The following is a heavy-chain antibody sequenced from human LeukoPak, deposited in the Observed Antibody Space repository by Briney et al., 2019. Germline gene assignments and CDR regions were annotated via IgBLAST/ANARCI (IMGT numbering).Heavy chain of an antibody. CDR1: GITLSSYA. CDR2: ISSSGGTT. D-gene: IGHD6-6*01. CDR3: AKGRYSSSSRPLFDY. V-gene: IGHV3-23*01. Sequence: GGSLRLSCAVSGITLSSYAMNWVRQAPGKGLEWVSGISSSGGTTYCADSVKGRFSISRDNSKNTLYLQMNSLRAEDTAIFYCAKGRYSSSSRPLFDYWGQGTLVTVSS. J-gene: IGHJ4*02.